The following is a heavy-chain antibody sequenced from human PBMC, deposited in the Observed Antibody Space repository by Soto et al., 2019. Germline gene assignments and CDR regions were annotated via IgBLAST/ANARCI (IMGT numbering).Heavy chain of an antibody. CDR2: IYYSGST. CDR1: GGSFISNY. CDR3: ATHRLAFDY. V-gene: IGHV4-59*01. Sequence: QVQLQESGPGRVRPSETLSLTCTVPGGSFISNYWGGFRQPPGKGLEWIGYIYYSGSTNYNPSLKSRVTISVDTSKNQFSLKLSSVTAADTAVYYCATHRLAFDYWGQGTLVTVSS. J-gene: IGHJ4*02.